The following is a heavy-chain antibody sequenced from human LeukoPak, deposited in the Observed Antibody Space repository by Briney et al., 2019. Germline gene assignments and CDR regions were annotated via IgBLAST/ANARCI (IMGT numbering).Heavy chain of an antibody. CDR3: ARGAGVSYFDF. Sequence: GGSLRLSCAASGFIFSTYVLTWVRQATRKGLEWVSAISDSGDTTYYADSVRGRFTISRDNSKHTLYLQVDSLRAEDTAVYYCARGAGVSYFDFWGQGALVTVSS. D-gene: IGHD2-8*01. CDR1: GFIFSTYV. V-gene: IGHV3-23*01. CDR2: ISDSGDTT. J-gene: IGHJ4*02.